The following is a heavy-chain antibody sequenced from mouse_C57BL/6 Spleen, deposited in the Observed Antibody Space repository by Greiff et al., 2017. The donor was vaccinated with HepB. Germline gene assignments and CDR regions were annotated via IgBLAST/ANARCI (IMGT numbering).Heavy chain of an antibody. V-gene: IGHV1-26*01. J-gene: IGHJ4*01. D-gene: IGHD2-4*01. CDR2: INPNNGGT. CDR1: GYTFTDYY. Sequence: EVQLQQSGPELVKPGASVKISCKASGYTFTDYYMNWVKQSHGKSLEWIGDINPNNGGTSYNQKFKGKATLTVDKSSSTAYMELRSLTSEDSAVYYCARSFYYDPYFSYAMDYWGQGTSVTVSS. CDR3: ARSFYYDPYFSYAMDY.